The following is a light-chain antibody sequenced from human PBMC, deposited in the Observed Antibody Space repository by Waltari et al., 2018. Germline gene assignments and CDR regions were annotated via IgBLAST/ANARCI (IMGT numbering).Light chain of an antibody. CDR3: DSKSSSSPHV. J-gene: IGLJ1*01. Sequence: QSALTQPASVSGSPGQSITVSCTGTSSDIGTYNYVSCYQQHPGKAPKLMIYDVSSRPSGVSNRFSGSKSGNTASLTISGLQAEDEADYYCDSKSSSSPHVFGTGTKVTVL. CDR1: SSDIGTYNY. V-gene: IGLV2-14*03. CDR2: DVS.